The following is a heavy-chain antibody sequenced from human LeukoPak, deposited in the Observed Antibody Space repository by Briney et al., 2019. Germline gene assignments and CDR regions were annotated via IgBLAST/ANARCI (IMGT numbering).Heavy chain of an antibody. CDR3: ARVPHYYGSGSPNWFDP. V-gene: IGHV4-39*07. Sequence: SETLSLTCTVSGGSISSSSYYWGWIRQPPGKGLEWIGSIYYSGSTYYNPSLKSRVTISVDTSKNQFSLKLSSVTAADTAVYYCARVPHYYGSGSPNWFDPWGQGTLVTVSS. J-gene: IGHJ5*02. CDR1: GGSISSSSYY. D-gene: IGHD3-10*01. CDR2: IYYSGST.